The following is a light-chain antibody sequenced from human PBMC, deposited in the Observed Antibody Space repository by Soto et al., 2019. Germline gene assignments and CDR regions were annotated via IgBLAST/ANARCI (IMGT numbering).Light chain of an antibody. CDR1: RSISDW. CDR2: DAS. J-gene: IGKJ2*02. V-gene: IGKV1-5*01. Sequence: DIQMTQSPSSLSPSVGDRVTITCRASRSISDWLAWYQQKPGKAPELLIFDASNLKSGVSSRFSGSGSGTEFTLTISNLQPEDFATYHCQQYNTFSCTFGQGTKVDIK. CDR3: QQYNTFSCT.